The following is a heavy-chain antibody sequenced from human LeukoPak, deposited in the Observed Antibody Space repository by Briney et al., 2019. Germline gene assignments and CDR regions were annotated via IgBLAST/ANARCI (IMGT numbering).Heavy chain of an antibody. V-gene: IGHV3-15*01. J-gene: IGHJ3*02. CDR1: GFTLRNAW. D-gene: IGHD5-18*01. Sequence: KPGGSLRLSCATSGFTLRNAWISWVRQAPGKGLEWVGRMRSEARGGAPDYAALVKGRFIISIDDSRSTLYLQMHSLETEDTALYYCTTEGFTYGHHALGIWGQGTVVTVSS. CDR3: TTEGFTYGHHALGI. CDR2: MRSEARGGAP.